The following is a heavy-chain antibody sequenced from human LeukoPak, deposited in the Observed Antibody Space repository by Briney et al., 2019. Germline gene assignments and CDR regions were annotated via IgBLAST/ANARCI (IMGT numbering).Heavy chain of an antibody. D-gene: IGHD3-3*01. CDR1: GGSISSYY. V-gene: IGHV4-59*01. J-gene: IGHJ4*02. CDR2: IYHSGST. CDR3: ARARSSGYYYDY. Sequence: SETLSLTCTVSGGSISSYYWSWIRQPPGKGLEWIGYIYHSGSTNYNPSLKSRVTISVDTSKNQFSLKLSSVTAADTAVYYCARARSSGYYYDYWGQGTLATVSS.